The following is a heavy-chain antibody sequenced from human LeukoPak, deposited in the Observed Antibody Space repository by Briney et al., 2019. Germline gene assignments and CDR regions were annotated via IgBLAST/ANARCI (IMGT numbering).Heavy chain of an antibody. CDR2: IYYSGST. J-gene: IGHJ4*02. V-gene: IGHV4-31*03. CDR3: ARGFADKSLNY. Sequence: SETLSLTCTVSGGSISSGGYYCSWIRQHPGKGLEWIGYIYYSGSTYYNPSLKSRVTISVDTSKNQFSLKLSSVTAADTAVYYCARGFADKSLNYWGQGTLVTVSS. D-gene: IGHD3-10*01. CDR1: GGSISSGGYY.